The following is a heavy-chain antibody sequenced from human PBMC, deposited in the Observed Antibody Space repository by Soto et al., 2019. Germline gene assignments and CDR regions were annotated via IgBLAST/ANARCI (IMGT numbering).Heavy chain of an antibody. Sequence: QITLKESGPPLVKPTQNLTLTCTFSGFSLSTSGVGVGWIRQPPGKDLEWLALIYWDDDKHYSPSLKSRLSITKDSSKNQVVLTMTNMDPVDTATYYCAHRLRGMVRGVCFDYWGQGTLVTVSS. CDR2: IYWDDDK. D-gene: IGHD3-10*01. J-gene: IGHJ4*02. CDR3: AHRLRGMVRGVCFDY. CDR1: GFSLSTSGVG. V-gene: IGHV2-5*02.